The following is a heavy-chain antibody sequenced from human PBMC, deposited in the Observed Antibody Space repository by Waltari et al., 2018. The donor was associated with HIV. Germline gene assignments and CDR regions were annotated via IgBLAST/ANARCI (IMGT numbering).Heavy chain of an antibody. CDR1: EFGFRDYG. D-gene: IGHD6-13*01. CDR3: ARVPFASSWSADSFDV. CDR2: IWYDGSKK. J-gene: IGHJ3*01. Sequence: VQLGESGGGVVQPGRSRRLTCADSEFGFRDYGMHCVRHAPGKGLQWVAVIWYDGSKKEYSDSVKGRFTISKDNSKNTLFLQMNSLRVDDTAVYFCARVPFASSWSADSFDVWGPGTRITVSS. V-gene: IGHV3-33*01.